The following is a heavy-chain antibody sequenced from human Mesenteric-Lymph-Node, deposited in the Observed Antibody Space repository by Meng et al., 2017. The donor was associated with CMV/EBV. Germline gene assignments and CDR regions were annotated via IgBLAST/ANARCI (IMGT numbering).Heavy chain of an antibody. D-gene: IGHD3-3*01. Sequence: GESLKISCAVSGFTFSNYGMHWVRQAPGKGLEWVAFIRYDGSNKYYTDSVKGRFTISRDNSKNTMYLQMNSLTPEDTAAYYCAKGEGSDFWSGYYPDYWGQGTTVTVSS. CDR1: GFTFSNYG. CDR3: AKGEGSDFWSGYYPDY. J-gene: IGHJ4*02. V-gene: IGHV3-30*02. CDR2: IRYDGSNK.